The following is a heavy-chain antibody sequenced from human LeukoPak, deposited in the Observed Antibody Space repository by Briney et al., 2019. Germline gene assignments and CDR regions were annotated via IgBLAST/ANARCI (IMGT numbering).Heavy chain of an antibody. CDR2: ISGSGGST. J-gene: IGHJ4*02. CDR3: AKEGVVRGVKALGY. D-gene: IGHD3-10*01. V-gene: IGHV3-23*01. Sequence: GGSLRLSCAASGFTSSSYAMSWVRQAPGKGLEWVSVISGSGGSTYYADSVKGRFTISRDNSKNTLYLQMNSLRAEDTAVYYCAKEGVVRGVKALGYWGQGTLVTVSS. CDR1: GFTSSSYA.